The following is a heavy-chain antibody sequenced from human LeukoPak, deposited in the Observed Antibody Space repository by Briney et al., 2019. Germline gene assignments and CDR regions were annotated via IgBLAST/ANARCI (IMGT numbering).Heavy chain of an antibody. Sequence: PSETLSLTCTVSGGSISSSSYYWGWLRQPPGKGLEWIGSIYYSGSTYYNPSLKSRVTISVDTSKNQFSLKLSSVTAADTAVYYCARHVVRTIFPDYWGQGTLVTVSS. CDR1: GGSISSSSYY. D-gene: IGHD3-3*01. CDR2: IYYSGST. V-gene: IGHV4-39*01. CDR3: ARHVVRTIFPDY. J-gene: IGHJ4*02.